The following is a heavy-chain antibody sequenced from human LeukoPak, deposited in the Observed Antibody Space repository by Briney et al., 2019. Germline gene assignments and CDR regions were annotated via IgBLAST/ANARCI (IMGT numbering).Heavy chain of an antibody. CDR3: ARDQEHDYGDYGDFDY. V-gene: IGHV3-48*02. D-gene: IGHD4-17*01. CDR2: IRSSGSPI. CDR1: GFTFSSYS. J-gene: IGHJ4*02. Sequence: GGSLRLSCAASGFTFSSYSMTWVRQAPGKGLEWISYIRSSGSPIYYADSVRGRFTISKDNAKNSLYLQMNSLRDEDTAVYYCARDQEHDYGDYGDFDYWGQGTLVTVSS.